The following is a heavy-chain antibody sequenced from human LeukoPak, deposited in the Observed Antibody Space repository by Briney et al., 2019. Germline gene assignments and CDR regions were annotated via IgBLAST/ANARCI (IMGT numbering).Heavy chain of an antibody. CDR2: IWYVGNIK. D-gene: IGHD2-21*02. Sequence: PGGSLRLSCAAPGFTFSGYGMHWVRPAPGKGGEWGAGIWYVGNIKYNADSVKGRLAISRDNSKNTLYVQMNSLRAEDTAVYYCARDSGRGDCYPFDYWGQGTLVTVSS. J-gene: IGHJ4*02. V-gene: IGHV3-33*01. CDR3: ARDSGRGDCYPFDY. CDR1: GFTFSGYG.